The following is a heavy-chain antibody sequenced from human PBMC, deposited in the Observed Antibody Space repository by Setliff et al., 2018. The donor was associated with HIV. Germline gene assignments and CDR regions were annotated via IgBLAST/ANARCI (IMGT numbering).Heavy chain of an antibody. CDR2: ISSSGTTI. Sequence: GASLKISCAASGFTFSNYEMNWVRQAPGKGLEWVSYISSSGTTIYYADSVKGRFTISRDNAKNSLYLQMNSLRAEDTDVYYCARPNYYDSSGSFDYWGQGTLVTVSS. D-gene: IGHD3-22*01. J-gene: IGHJ4*02. V-gene: IGHV3-48*03. CDR3: ARPNYYDSSGSFDY. CDR1: GFTFSNYE.